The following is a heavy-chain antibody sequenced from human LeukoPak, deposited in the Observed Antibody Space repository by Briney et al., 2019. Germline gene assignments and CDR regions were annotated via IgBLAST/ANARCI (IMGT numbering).Heavy chain of an antibody. D-gene: IGHD2-15*01. Sequence: PGGSLRLSCAASGFNFSSNAMAWVRQAPGKGLEWVSAISGISGKTYYADSLKGRLTISRDNSKNTLYLQMSSLRVDDTAVYYCAKWGCSGGHCYPFDYWGQGTLVTASS. CDR3: AKWGCSGGHCYPFDY. CDR2: ISGISGKT. J-gene: IGHJ4*02. V-gene: IGHV3-23*01. CDR1: GFNFSSNA.